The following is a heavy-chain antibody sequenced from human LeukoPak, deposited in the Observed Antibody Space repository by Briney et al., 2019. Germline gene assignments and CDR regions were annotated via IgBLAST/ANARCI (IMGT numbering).Heavy chain of an antibody. CDR1: GFTFSSYA. CDR2: IGGSGGST. J-gene: IGHJ4*02. V-gene: IGHV3-23*01. Sequence: GGSLRPSCAASGFTFSSYAMSWVRQAPGKGLEWVSAIGGSGGSTYYADSVKGRFTISRDNSKNTLYLQMNSLRAEDTAVYYCAKGRGNGRLVIVTFDYWGQGTLVTVSS. CDR3: AKGRGNGRLVIVTFDY. D-gene: IGHD3-16*02.